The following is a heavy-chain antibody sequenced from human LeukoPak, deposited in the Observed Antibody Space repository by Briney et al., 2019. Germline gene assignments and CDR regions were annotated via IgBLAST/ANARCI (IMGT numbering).Heavy chain of an antibody. D-gene: IGHD6-13*01. CDR3: ARDPSSWYYYYMDV. V-gene: IGHV3-48*01. CDR2: ISSSSSTI. CDR1: GFTFSSYS. Sequence: PGGSLRLFCAASGFTFSSYSMNWVRQAPGKGLEWVSSISSSSSTIYYADSVKGRFTISRDNAKNSLYLQMNSLRAEDTAVYYCARDPSSWYYYYMDVWGKGTTVTVSS. J-gene: IGHJ6*03.